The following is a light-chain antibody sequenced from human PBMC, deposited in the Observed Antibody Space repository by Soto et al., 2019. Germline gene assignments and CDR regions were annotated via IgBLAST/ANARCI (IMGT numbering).Light chain of an antibody. CDR3: QYYNNWLGT. Sequence: EVVLTQSPATLSLSPGEGATLSCRASQSIGNYLAWYQQKPGQAPRLLIYAASTRATGVPARFSGSGSGTEFTLTISSLQSEDFTIYYCQYYNNWLGTFGGGTKVHIK. CDR2: AAS. J-gene: IGKJ4*01. CDR1: QSIGNY. V-gene: IGKV3-15*01.